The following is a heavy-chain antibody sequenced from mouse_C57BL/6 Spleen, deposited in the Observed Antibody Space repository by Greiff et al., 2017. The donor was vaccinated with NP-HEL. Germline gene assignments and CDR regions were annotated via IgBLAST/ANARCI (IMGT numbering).Heavy chain of an antibody. CDR1: GYTFTDYY. J-gene: IGHJ2*01. V-gene: IGHV1-76*01. CDR3: ALDSSGYVNYFDY. CDR2: IYPGSGNT. Sequence: QVQLKESGAELVRPGASVKLSCKASGYTFTDYYINWVKQRPGQGLEWIARIYPGSGNTYYNEKFKGKATLTAEKSSSTAYMQLSSLTSADSAVYFCALDSSGYVNYFDYWGQGTTLTVSS. D-gene: IGHD3-2*02.